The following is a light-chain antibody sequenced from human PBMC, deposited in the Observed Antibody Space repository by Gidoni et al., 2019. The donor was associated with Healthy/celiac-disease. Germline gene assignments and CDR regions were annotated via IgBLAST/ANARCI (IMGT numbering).Light chain of an antibody. Sequence: DIQMTQSPSSLSASVGDRVTITCRASQSINSYLNWYQQKPGKVPKLLIYAASSLQSGVPSRCSGSGSGTDFTLTISSLQPEDFATYYCQQSYSTPYTFGQGTKLEIK. J-gene: IGKJ2*01. CDR3: QQSYSTPYT. CDR2: AAS. CDR1: QSINSY. V-gene: IGKV1-39*01.